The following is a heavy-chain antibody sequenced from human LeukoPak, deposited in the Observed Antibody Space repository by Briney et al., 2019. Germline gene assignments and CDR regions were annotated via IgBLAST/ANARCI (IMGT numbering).Heavy chain of an antibody. Sequence: LSGGSLRLSCAASGFTFSSYGMHWVRQAPGKGLEWVAFVRYDGSNKYYADSVKGRFTISRDNSKNTLYLQMNSLRAEDTAVYYCAKDSDGDSIFDYWGQGTLVTVSS. CDR1: GFTFSSYG. CDR2: VRYDGSNK. CDR3: AKDSDGDSIFDY. V-gene: IGHV3-30*02. J-gene: IGHJ4*02. D-gene: IGHD4-17*01.